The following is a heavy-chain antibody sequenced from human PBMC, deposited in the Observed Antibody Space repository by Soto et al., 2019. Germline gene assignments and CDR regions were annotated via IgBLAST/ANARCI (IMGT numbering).Heavy chain of an antibody. CDR1: GGSISSYY. Sequence: QVQLQESGPGLVKPSETLSLTCTVSGGSISSYYWSWIRQPPGKGLEWIGYIYYSGSTNYNPSLKSRVPISVDTSKNQFSLKLSSVTAADTAVYYCATQGYSYGYSYYYGMDVWGQGTTVTVSS. CDR2: IYYSGST. J-gene: IGHJ6*02. V-gene: IGHV4-59*01. CDR3: ATQGYSYGYSYYYGMDV. D-gene: IGHD5-18*01.